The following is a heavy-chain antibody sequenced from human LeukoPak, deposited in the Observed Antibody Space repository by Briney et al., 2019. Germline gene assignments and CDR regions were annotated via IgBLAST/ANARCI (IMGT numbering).Heavy chain of an antibody. D-gene: IGHD1-14*01. CDR2: IYYSGNT. Sequence: SETLSLTCTVSGGSISSYYWSWIRQPPGKGLEWIGYIYYSGNTNYNPSLRSRVTISVDTSKNQFSLKLSSVTAADTAVYFCARNQYYYYMDVWGKGTTVTVSS. CDR1: GGSISSYY. J-gene: IGHJ6*03. V-gene: IGHV4-59*01. CDR3: ARNQYYYYMDV.